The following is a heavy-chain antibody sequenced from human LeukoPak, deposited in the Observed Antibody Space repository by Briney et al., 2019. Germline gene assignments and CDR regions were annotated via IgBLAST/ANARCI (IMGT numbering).Heavy chain of an antibody. J-gene: IGHJ4*02. CDR2: IYYSGST. CDR1: GGSISSYY. Sequence: SETLSLTCTVSGGSISSYYWSWLRQPPGKGLEWVGYIYYSGSTDYNPSLKSRVTISVDTSKNQFSLKLSSVTAADTAVYYCAREGGYCSSTSCSYYFDYWGQGTLVTVSS. CDR3: AREGGYCSSTSCSYYFDY. V-gene: IGHV4-59*01. D-gene: IGHD2-2*01.